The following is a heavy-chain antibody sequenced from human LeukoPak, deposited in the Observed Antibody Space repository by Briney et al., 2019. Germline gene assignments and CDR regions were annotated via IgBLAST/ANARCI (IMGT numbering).Heavy chain of an antibody. CDR2: MNPNSGDT. D-gene: IGHD3-22*01. CDR3: ARGLGDYYDTSDFYYAVPAH. Sequence: ASVKVSCKASGYTFTSYYMHWVRQAPGQGLEWMGWMNPNSGDTAYAQKFQGRVAMTRDTSISTAYMELSSLRSEDTAVYYCARGLGDYYDTSDFYYAVPAHWGQGTLVTVSS. J-gene: IGHJ4*02. CDR1: GYTFTSYY. V-gene: IGHV1-8*02.